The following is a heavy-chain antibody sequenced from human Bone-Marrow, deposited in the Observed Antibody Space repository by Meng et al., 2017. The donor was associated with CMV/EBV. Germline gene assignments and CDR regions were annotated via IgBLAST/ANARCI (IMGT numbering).Heavy chain of an antibody. D-gene: IGHD5-12*01. J-gene: IGHJ3*02. CDR1: GASVSSNRLA. V-gene: IGHV6-1*01. Sequence: SQTLSLTCDISGASVSSNRLAWNWIRQSPSRGLEWLGRTYYRSEWYSDYALSVRGRIFINPDTSNNQFSLHFISVTPEDTAVYYCVGGFAVDWPAALAIWAQGTMVTVSS. CDR3: VGGFAVDWPAALAI. CDR2: TYYRSEWYS.